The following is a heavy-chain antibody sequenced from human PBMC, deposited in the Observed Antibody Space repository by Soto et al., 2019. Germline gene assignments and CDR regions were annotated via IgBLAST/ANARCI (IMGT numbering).Heavy chain of an antibody. CDR1: GGSFSGYY. J-gene: IGHJ4*02. CDR3: ARAWGVRGVIPPDY. V-gene: IGHV4-34*01. CDR2: INHSGST. D-gene: IGHD3-10*01. Sequence: QVQLQQWGAGLLKPSETLSLTCAVYGGSFSGYYWSWIRQPPGKGLEWIGGINHSGSTNYNPSLKSRVTISVDTSKNQFSLKLSSVTAADTAVYYCARAWGVRGVIPPDYWGQGTLVTVSS.